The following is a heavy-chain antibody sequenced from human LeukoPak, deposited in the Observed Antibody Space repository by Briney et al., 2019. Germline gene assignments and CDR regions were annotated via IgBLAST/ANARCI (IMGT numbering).Heavy chain of an antibody. CDR3: ARESVYYMDV. CDR1: GFTFSSYA. V-gene: IGHV3-21*01. J-gene: IGHJ6*03. Sequence: GGSLRLSCAASGFTFSSYAMSWVRQAPGKGLEWVSSISSSSSYIYYADSVKGRFTISRDNAKNSLYLQMNSLRAEDTAVYYCARESVYYMDVWGKGTTVTASS. CDR2: ISSSSSYI.